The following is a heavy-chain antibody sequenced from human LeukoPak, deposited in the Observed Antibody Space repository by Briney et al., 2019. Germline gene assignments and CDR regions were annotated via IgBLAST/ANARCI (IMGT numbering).Heavy chain of an antibody. CDR3: ARDMVRGVMSY. V-gene: IGHV3-74*01. CDR2: INTDGSST. CDR1: GFTFSTFN. Sequence: GGSLRLSCAASGFTFSTFNMNWVRQAPGKGLVWVSRINTDGSSTSYADSVKGRFTISRDNAKNTLYLQMNSLRAEDTAVYYCARDMVRGVMSYWGQGTLVTVSS. D-gene: IGHD3-10*01. J-gene: IGHJ4*02.